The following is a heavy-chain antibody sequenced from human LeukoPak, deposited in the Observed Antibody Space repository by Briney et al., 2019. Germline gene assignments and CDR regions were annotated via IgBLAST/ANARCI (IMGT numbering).Heavy chain of an antibody. J-gene: IGHJ4*02. CDR1: GFTFSNAW. V-gene: IGHV3-15*01. D-gene: IGHD3-16*01. Sequence: GGSLRLSCAASGFTFSNAWMSWVRQAPGKGLEWVGRIKSKTDGGTTDYAAPVKGRFTISRDDSKNTLYLQMNSLKTEDTAVYYCTTDPGSDYVWGTFDYWGQGTLVTVSS. CDR2: IKSKTDGGTT. CDR3: TTDPGSDYVWGTFDY.